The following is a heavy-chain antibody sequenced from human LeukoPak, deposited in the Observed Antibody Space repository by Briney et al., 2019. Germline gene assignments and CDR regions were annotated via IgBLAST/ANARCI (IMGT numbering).Heavy chain of an antibody. D-gene: IGHD4-17*01. CDR2: INHSGST. V-gene: IGHV4-39*07. CDR1: GGSISSGGYY. J-gene: IGHJ5*02. Sequence: SETLSLTCTVSGGSISSGGYYWSWIRQPPGKGLEWIGEINHSGSTNYNPSLKSRVTISVDTSKNQFSLKLSSVTAADTAVYYCARVDYGDPLDWFDPWGQGTLVTVSS. CDR3: ARVDYGDPLDWFDP.